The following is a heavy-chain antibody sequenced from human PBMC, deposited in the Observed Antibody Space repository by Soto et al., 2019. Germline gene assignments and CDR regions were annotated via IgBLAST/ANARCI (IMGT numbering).Heavy chain of an antibody. V-gene: IGHV1-69*13. J-gene: IGHJ4*02. D-gene: IGHD6-6*01. Sequence: SLKVSGNASGGTFSSYAISWVRQAPGQGLEWMGRIIPIFGTANYAQKFQGRVTITADESTSTAYMELSSLRSEDTAVYYCAQVSVRQLSRQDALHXWGQVTLVTVSX. CDR1: GGTFSSYA. CDR2: IIPIFGTA. CDR3: AQVSVRQLSRQDALHX.